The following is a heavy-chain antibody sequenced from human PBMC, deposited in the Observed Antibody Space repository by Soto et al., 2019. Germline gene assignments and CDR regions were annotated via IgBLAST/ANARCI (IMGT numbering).Heavy chain of an antibody. J-gene: IGHJ6*02. D-gene: IGHD3-10*01. Sequence: SVKVSCKASGGTFSSYAISWVRQAPGQGLEWMGGIIPIFGTANYAQKFQGRVTITADESTSTAYMELSSLRSEDTAVYYCPTHHPGSAPPSYYGMDVWGQGTTVTVSS. CDR1: GGTFSSYA. CDR3: PTHHPGSAPPSYYGMDV. CDR2: IIPIFGTA. V-gene: IGHV1-69*13.